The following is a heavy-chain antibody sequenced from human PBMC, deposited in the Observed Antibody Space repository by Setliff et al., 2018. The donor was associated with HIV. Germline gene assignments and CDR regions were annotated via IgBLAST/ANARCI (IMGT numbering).Heavy chain of an antibody. Sequence: SETLSLTCYVTDDPISSYYWSWVRQPAGKGLEWIGRIYASGGTYYKSSLKSRVTITVDSSKNQFSLKLTSVTAADTAIYFCARGGGYFHDNNAFDIWGQGTVVTVSS. CDR2: IYASGGT. CDR1: DDPISSYY. CDR3: ARGGGYFHDNNAFDI. J-gene: IGHJ3*02. D-gene: IGHD3-9*01. V-gene: IGHV4-4*07.